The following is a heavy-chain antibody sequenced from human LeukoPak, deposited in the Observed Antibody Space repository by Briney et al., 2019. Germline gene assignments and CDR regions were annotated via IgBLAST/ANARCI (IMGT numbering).Heavy chain of an antibody. CDR3: ASLMLIAAGYDY. V-gene: IGHV4-34*01. J-gene: IGHJ4*02. CDR2: INHSGST. CDR1: GGSFSGYY. Sequence: PSETLSLTCAVYGGSFSGYYWSWIRQSPGKGLEWIGEINHSGSTTYNPSLKSRVTISVDTSKNQFSLKLSSVTAADTAVYYCASLMLIAAGYDYWGQGTLVTVSS. D-gene: IGHD6-13*01.